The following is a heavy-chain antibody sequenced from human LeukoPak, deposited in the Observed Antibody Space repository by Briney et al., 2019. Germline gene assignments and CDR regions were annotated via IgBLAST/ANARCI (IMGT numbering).Heavy chain of an antibody. CDR3: ARVREAAAGFDY. J-gene: IGHJ4*02. CDR2: ISSSSSYI. D-gene: IGHD6-13*01. Sequence: GGSLRLSCAASGFTFSSYSMNWVRQAPGKGLEWVSSISSSSSYIYYADSVKGRFTISRGNAKNTLYLQMNSLRADDTAVYYCARVREAAAGFDYWGQGALVTVSS. V-gene: IGHV3-21*01. CDR1: GFTFSSYS.